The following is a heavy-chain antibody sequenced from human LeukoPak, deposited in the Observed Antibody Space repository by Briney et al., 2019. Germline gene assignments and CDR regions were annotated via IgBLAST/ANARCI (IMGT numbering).Heavy chain of an antibody. V-gene: IGHV4-30-4*08. CDR2: IYYSGSN. CDR1: GGSISSGDYY. Sequence: SETLSLTGTGSGGSISSGDYYWRWIRQPPGKVLEWIAYIYYSGSNYYNPSLKSRVTISVDTSKNQFSLKLSSVTAADTAVYYCARANGDSIYYYYYYMDVWGKGTTVTVSS. CDR3: ARANGDSIYYYYYYMDV. D-gene: IGHD4-17*01. J-gene: IGHJ6*03.